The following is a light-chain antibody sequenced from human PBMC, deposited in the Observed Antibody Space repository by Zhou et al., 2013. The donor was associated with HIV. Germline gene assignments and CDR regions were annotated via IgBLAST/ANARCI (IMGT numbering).Light chain of an antibody. CDR3: QHYSYSPWS. CDR2: GAS. CDR1: QSVGNRY. Sequence: EIVLTQSPGTLSLSPGERATLSCRASQSVGNRYLAWYQQKPGQAPRLLIYGASSRATGIPDRFSGSGSGTDFTLTISRLEPEDFAVYFCQHYSYSPWSFGPGTKVEV. J-gene: IGKJ1*01. V-gene: IGKV3-20*01.